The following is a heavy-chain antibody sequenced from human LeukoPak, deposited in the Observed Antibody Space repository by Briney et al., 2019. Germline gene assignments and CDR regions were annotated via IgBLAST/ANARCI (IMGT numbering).Heavy chain of an antibody. CDR2: ISAYNGNT. CDR3: ARDVRVGAPYYYYYYGMDV. J-gene: IGHJ6*02. Sequence: VASVKVSCKASGYTFTSYGISWVRQAPGQGLEWMGWISAYNGNTNYAQKLQGRVTMTTDTSPSTAYMELRSLRSDDTAVYYCARDVRVGAPYYYYYYGMDVWGQGTTVTVSS. V-gene: IGHV1-18*01. D-gene: IGHD1-26*01. CDR1: GYTFTSYG.